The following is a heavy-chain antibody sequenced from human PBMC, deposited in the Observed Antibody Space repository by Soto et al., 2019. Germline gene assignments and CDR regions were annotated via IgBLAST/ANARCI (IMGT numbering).Heavy chain of an antibody. V-gene: IGHV3-30-3*01. CDR3: AREYSSSSGLFYYYYGMDV. CDR1: GFTFSSYA. Sequence: GGSLRLSCAASGFTFSSYAMHWVRQAPGKGLEWVAVISYDGSNKYYADSVKGRFTISRDNSKNTLYLQMNSLRAEDTAVYYCAREYSSSSGLFYYYYGMDVWGQGTTVTVSS. D-gene: IGHD6-6*01. CDR2: ISYDGSNK. J-gene: IGHJ6*02.